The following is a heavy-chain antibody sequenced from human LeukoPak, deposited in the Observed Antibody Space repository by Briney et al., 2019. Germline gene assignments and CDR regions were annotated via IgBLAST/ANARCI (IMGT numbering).Heavy chain of an antibody. D-gene: IGHD3-22*01. J-gene: IGHJ4*02. CDR3: ARDEDDSSGYKRFAY. V-gene: IGHV3-74*01. CDR1: GFTFSSYW. CDR2: LSTDGSST. Sequence: PGGSLRLSCAASGFTFSSYWMHWVRQAPGKGLVWPSRLSTDGSSTSYADSVKGRFTISRDNAKNTLYLQMNSLRAEDTAVYYCARDEDDSSGYKRFAYWGQGTLVTASS.